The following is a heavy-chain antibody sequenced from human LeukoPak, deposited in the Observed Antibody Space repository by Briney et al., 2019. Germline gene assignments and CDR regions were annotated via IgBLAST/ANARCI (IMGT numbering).Heavy chain of an antibody. CDR1: GFTFSGYA. J-gene: IGHJ4*02. CDR2: ISSNGSST. V-gene: IGHV3-64*01. Sequence: GGSLRLSCAASGFTFSGYAMHWVRQAPGRGLEYVSTISSNGSSTYYANSVKGRLTISRDNSKNTLYLQMGSLRAEDMAVYYCARGRGSYCLDYWGQGTLVTVSS. D-gene: IGHD1-26*01. CDR3: ARGRGSYCLDY.